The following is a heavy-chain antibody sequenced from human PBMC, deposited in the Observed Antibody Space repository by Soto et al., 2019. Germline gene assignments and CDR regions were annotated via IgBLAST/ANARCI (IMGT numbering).Heavy chain of an antibody. CDR2: ISFDGTTD. CDR1: GFNFNNYN. D-gene: IGHD2-15*01. CDR3: ARDNRDCSAFNCYNPGRVFGLDV. V-gene: IGHV3-30-3*01. Sequence: VGSLRLSCVASGFNFNNYNLHWVRQAPSNSLESVAVISFDGTTDYYADSVKGRFTVSRDNFKNILSLQMDSLRPEDTAVYYCARDNRDCSAFNCYNPGRVFGLDVWGQGTTVTVSS. J-gene: IGHJ6*02.